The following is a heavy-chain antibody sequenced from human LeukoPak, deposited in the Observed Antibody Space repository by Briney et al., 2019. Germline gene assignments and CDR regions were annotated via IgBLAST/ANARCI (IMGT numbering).Heavy chain of an antibody. Sequence: PSETLSLTCTVSGYSISSGYYWSWIRPPPGKGLEWIGYIYYSGSTNYNPSLKSRVTISLDTSKNQFSLKLSSVTAADAAVYYCARASGLPYHAFDIWGQGTMVTVSS. CDR3: ARASGLPYHAFDI. CDR2: IYYSGST. CDR1: GYSISSGYY. J-gene: IGHJ3*02. D-gene: IGHD3-9*01. V-gene: IGHV4-61*01.